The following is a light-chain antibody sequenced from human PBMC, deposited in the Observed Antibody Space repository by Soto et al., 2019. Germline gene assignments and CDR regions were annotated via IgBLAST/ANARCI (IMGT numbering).Light chain of an antibody. J-gene: IGLJ7*01. CDR2: EVS. CDR3: CSYAGSTTRVL. V-gene: IGLV2-14*01. CDR1: SSDVDTYKY. Sequence: HSVLTQPASVSGSPGQSIIISCTGTSSDVDTYKYVSWYQQHPGKAPKLMIYEVSHRPSGVSDRFSGSKSGNTASLTISGLQAEDEADYYCCSYAGSTTRVLFGGGTQLTVL.